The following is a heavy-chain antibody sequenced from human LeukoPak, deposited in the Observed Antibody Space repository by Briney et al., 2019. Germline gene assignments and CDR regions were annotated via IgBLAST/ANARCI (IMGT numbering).Heavy chain of an antibody. J-gene: IGHJ4*02. D-gene: IGHD6-19*01. CDR3: AGLEGRYSTGLYYYFDY. CDR2: MYLSGTT. CDR1: GGTISSINL. V-gene: IGHV4-4*02. Sequence: ASGTLSLTCAISGGTISSINLWSWVRQPPGKGLEWIGEMYLSGTTHYNPSLKSRVTISIDKSRNQLSLELSSVTAVDTAVYYCAGLEGRYSTGLYYYFDYWGQGILVTVSS.